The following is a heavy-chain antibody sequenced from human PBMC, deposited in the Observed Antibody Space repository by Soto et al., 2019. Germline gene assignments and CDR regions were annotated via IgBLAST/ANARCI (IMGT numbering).Heavy chain of an antibody. J-gene: IGHJ6*02. Sequence: PGGSLRLSCAASGFTFSSYEMNWVRQAPGKGLEWVSYISSSGSTIYYADSVKGRFTISRDNAKNSLYLQMNSLRAEDTAVYYCARVIVPYNWNYYYGMDVWGQGTTVTVSS. V-gene: IGHV3-48*03. D-gene: IGHD1-20*01. CDR3: ARVIVPYNWNYYYGMDV. CDR2: ISSSGSTI. CDR1: GFTFSSYE.